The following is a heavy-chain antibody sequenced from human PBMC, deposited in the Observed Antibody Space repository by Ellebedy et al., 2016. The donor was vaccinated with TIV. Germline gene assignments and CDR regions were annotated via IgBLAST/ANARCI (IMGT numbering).Heavy chain of an antibody. V-gene: IGHV1-2*02. Sequence: AASVKVSCKTSGYIFTAYHIHWVRQAPGQGREWMGWHHPNSGGTNYAQNFQGRVSMTRDTSISTAYMELSRLNSDDTAVYYCAAFPYISTSSAYWGQGTLVTVSS. CDR3: AAFPYISTSSAY. D-gene: IGHD6-6*01. J-gene: IGHJ4*02. CDR2: HHPNSGGT. CDR1: GYIFTAYH.